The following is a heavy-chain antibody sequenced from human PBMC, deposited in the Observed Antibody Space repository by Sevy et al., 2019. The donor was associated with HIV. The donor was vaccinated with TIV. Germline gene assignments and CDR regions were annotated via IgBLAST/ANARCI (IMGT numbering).Heavy chain of an antibody. Sequence: GGSLRLSCAASGFRFSSYGMHWVRKAPGKGLEWVAVIWYDGSNKYYADSVKGRFTISRDNSKDTLYLQMDSLRAEDTAVYYCARDHYSGYYLSYFFDYWGQGTLVTVSS. CDR2: IWYDGSNK. CDR3: ARDHYSGYYLSYFFDY. CDR1: GFRFSSYG. V-gene: IGHV3-33*01. D-gene: IGHD3-22*01. J-gene: IGHJ4*02.